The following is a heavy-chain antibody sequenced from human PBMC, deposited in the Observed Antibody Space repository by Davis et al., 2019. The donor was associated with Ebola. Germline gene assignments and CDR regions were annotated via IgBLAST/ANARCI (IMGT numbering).Heavy chain of an antibody. Sequence: AASVKVSCKASGGTFSSYAISWVRQAPGQGLEWMGRIIPILGIANYAQKFQGRVTITADKSTSTAYMELSSLRSEDTAVYYCARESGGRLWFGEFDYWGQGTLVTVSS. J-gene: IGHJ4*02. CDR1: GGTFSSYA. D-gene: IGHD5-18*01. CDR2: IIPILGIA. V-gene: IGHV1-69*04. CDR3: ARESGGRLWFGEFDY.